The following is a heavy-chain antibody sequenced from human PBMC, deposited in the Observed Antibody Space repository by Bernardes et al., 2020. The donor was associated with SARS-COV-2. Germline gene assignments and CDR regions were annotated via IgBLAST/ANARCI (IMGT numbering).Heavy chain of an antibody. CDR1: GFTLRSYA. Sequence: RSLRLSCAASGFTLRSYAMTWARQAPGKGLEWVSSASAGRSGTSYADSVKGRFTVSRDSSKNTVYLQMNSLRAEDTALYYCVTDYDFWSGYYHVNWGQGTLVTVSS. CDR3: VTDYDFWSGYYHVN. CDR2: ASAGRSGT. V-gene: IGHV3-23*01. J-gene: IGHJ4*02. D-gene: IGHD3-3*01.